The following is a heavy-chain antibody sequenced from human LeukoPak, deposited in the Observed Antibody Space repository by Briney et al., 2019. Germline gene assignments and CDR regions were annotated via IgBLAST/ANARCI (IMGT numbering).Heavy chain of an antibody. D-gene: IGHD3-3*01. J-gene: IGHJ5*02. CDR1: GYTFTSYG. Sequence: ASVKVSCKASGYTFTSYGISWVRQAPGQGLEWMGWISAYNGNTNYAQKLQGRVTMTTDTSTSTAYMELRSLRSDDTAVYYCARDGITIFGVVTNNWFDPWGQGTLSPSPQ. CDR2: ISAYNGNT. CDR3: ARDGITIFGVVTNNWFDP. V-gene: IGHV1-18*01.